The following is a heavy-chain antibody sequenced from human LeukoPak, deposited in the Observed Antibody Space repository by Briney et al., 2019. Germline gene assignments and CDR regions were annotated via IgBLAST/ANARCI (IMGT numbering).Heavy chain of an antibody. J-gene: IGHJ4*02. V-gene: IGHV1-2*02. CDR1: GYTFTAYY. Sequence: ASVKVSCKASGYTFTAYYMHWMRQAPGQGPEWMGWINPNSGGTNFAQKFQGRVTMTSDTPISTAYMELSSLRSDDTAIYYCARAKVLVPDHWGQGTLVTVSS. CDR2: INPNSGGT. CDR3: ARAKVLVPDH.